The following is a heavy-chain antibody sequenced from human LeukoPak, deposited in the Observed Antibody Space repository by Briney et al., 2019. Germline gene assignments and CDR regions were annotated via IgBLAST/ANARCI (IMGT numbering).Heavy chain of an antibody. CDR3: TRGGTIYDTILEDPFDI. D-gene: IGHD3-22*01. Sequence: ASVKVSCKASGYTFTSYDIKWVRQAPGEGLEWMGWMNPNSGNTGYAQELKRRLTMTRDTSISTAYMELSILISADTAVYYCTRGGTIYDTILEDPFDIWGQGTMVTVSS. CDR2: MNPNSGNT. CDR1: GYTFTSYD. J-gene: IGHJ3*02. V-gene: IGHV1-8*01.